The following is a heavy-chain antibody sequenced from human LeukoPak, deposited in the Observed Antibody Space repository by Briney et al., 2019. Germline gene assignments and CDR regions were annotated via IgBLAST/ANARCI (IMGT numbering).Heavy chain of an antibody. V-gene: IGHV3-48*03. J-gene: IGHJ4*02. CDR2: ISSSGTTI. CDR3: ARLSRKFSGSLDY. D-gene: IGHD6-13*01. Sequence: GGSLRLSCAASGFTLINFEMTWVRQAPGKGLEWVSYISSSGTTIYNADSVTGRFTISRDNAKNPMYLLMNSLRAEDTAVYYCARLSRKFSGSLDYWGQGTLVTVSS. CDR1: GFTLINFE.